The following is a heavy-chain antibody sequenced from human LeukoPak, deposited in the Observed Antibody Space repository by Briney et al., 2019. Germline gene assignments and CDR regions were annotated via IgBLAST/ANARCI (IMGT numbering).Heavy chain of an antibody. J-gene: IGHJ6*02. Sequence: ASVKVSCKAPGYTFTSYGISWVRQAPGQGLEWMGWISAYNGNTNYAQKLQGRVTMTTDTSTSTAYMELRSLRSDDTAVYYCARDGLLDGDYNYYYGMDVWGQGTTVTVSS. CDR1: GYTFTSYG. CDR2: ISAYNGNT. CDR3: ARDGLLDGDYNYYYGMDV. V-gene: IGHV1-18*01. D-gene: IGHD4-17*01.